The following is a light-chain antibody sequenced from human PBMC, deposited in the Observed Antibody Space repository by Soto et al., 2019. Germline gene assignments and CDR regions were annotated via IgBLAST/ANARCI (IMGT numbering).Light chain of an antibody. CDR2: KAS. Sequence: DLQLTQSPSLQSASVGDRVIITCRASQTISSWLAWYQQKPGKAPKLLIYKASTLKSGVPSRFSGSGSGTDFSLTISGLQPDDSATYYCQQYNSYRAFGQGTKVDI. V-gene: IGKV1-5*03. CDR3: QQYNSYRA. CDR1: QTISSW. J-gene: IGKJ1*01.